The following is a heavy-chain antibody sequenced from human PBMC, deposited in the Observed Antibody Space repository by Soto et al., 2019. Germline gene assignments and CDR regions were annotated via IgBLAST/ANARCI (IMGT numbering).Heavy chain of an antibody. CDR1: GFIFSDYT. V-gene: IGHV3-48*02. D-gene: IGHD1-26*01. CDR3: ARDHGGRTWFVGVYYCFGTGV. J-gene: IGHJ6*02. Sequence: EVQLVESGGDLVQPGGSLRLSCAASGFIFSDYTMTWVRQAPGRGLEFVSHISASGDAIFYAESVKGRFTVSRDNAKNALYLQRNSLRDDDTAEYFCARDHGGRTWFVGVYYCFGTGVWGQGTAVTVSS. CDR2: ISASGDAI.